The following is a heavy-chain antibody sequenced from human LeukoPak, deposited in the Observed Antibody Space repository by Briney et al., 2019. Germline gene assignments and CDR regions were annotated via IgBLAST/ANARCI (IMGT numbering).Heavy chain of an antibody. CDR3: ARGRYYYDSSGYPREPFDL. D-gene: IGHD3-22*01. CDR2: INHSGST. V-gene: IGHV4-34*01. CDR1: GGSFSGYY. J-gene: IGHJ2*01. Sequence: SETLSLTCAVYGGSFSGYYWSWIRQPPGKGLEWIGEINHSGSTNYHPSLKSRVTISVDTSKNQFSLKLSSVTAADTAVYYCARGRYYYDSSGYPREPFDLWGRGTLVTVSS.